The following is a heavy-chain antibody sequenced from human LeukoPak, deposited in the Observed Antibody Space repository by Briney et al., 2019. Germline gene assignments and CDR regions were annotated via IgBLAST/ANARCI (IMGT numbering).Heavy chain of an antibody. CDR1: GLTLGNYW. CDR3: ARDYDYSLDY. D-gene: IGHD4/OR15-4a*01. J-gene: IGHJ4*02. CDR2: INLDGSDK. V-gene: IGHV3-7*01. Sequence: GGSLRLSCAASGLTLGNYWISWVRQAPGKGLEWVANINLDGSDKSYVGSVKGRFTISKDNAKNSLFLQMNSLGAEDTAVYYCARDYDYSLDYWGQGTLVTVSS.